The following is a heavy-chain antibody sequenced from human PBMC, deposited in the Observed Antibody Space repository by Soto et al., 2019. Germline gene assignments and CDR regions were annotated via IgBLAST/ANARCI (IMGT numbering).Heavy chain of an antibody. V-gene: IGHV1-46*01. CDR3: ARDLEAGDH. D-gene: IGHD6-25*01. CDR2: INPASGST. J-gene: IGHJ4*02. Sequence: QVQLVQSGAEVKKPGASVKLSCRTFGYTFTHSYIHWLRQAPGQGLEWLAIINPASGSTNYAQDFLGRVTLTMDTSPTTVYMELSCLRAEDTAIFYCARDLEAGDHWGQGTLVTVSS. CDR1: GYTFTHSY.